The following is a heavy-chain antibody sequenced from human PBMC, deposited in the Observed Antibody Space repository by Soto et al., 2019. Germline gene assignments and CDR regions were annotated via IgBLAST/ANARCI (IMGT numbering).Heavy chain of an antibody. Sequence: SETLSLTCAISGDSIGNFYWSWIRQPAGKGLESLGRLSASGRTNYSPSLQSRVTMSLDRSKNRFSLRLTSVSAADTAVYFCARGTGRYFDLWGRGTLVTVSS. CDR2: LSASGRT. V-gene: IGHV4-4*07. D-gene: IGHD1-1*01. CDR3: ARGTGRYFDL. CDR1: GDSIGNFY. J-gene: IGHJ2*01.